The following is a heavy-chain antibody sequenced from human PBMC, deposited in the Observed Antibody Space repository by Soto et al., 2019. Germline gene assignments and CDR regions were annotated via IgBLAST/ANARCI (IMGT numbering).Heavy chain of an antibody. D-gene: IGHD4-4*01. V-gene: IGHV3-23*01. Sequence: EVQLLESGGGLVQPGGSLKLSCAASGFTFSSNSMSWVRQAPGKGLEWVSGISGRGGSTYYANSVKGRFTISRDNSENMLYLQIYSLRAEDTAVYFCAKSRGDSWTTYYFDYWGHGTLITVSS. J-gene: IGHJ4*01. CDR1: GFTFSSNS. CDR2: ISGRGGST. CDR3: AKSRGDSWTTYYFDY.